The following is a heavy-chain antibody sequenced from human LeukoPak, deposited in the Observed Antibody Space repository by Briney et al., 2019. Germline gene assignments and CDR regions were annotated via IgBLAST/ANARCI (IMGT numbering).Heavy chain of an antibody. CDR1: GFTFRTYN. CDR2: ISTSSNYI. V-gene: IGHV3-21*01. Sequence: PGGSLRLSCAASGFTFRTYNMNWVRQATGKGPEWVSPISTSSNYIYYADSVKGRFTISRDNAKNSLYLQMNSLRVEDTDVYYCARDVGAAAPDACDIWGQGTMVTVSS. J-gene: IGHJ3*02. CDR3: ARDVGAAAPDACDI. D-gene: IGHD1-26*01.